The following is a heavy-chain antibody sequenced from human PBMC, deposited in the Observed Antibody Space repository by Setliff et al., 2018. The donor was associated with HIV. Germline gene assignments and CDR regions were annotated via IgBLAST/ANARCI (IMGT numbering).Heavy chain of an antibody. V-gene: IGHV3-48*04. CDR2: NDLDSRAI. CDR3: VRDTTSGWMLTN. D-gene: IGHD2-2*01. J-gene: IGHJ4*02. Sequence: GGSLRLSCAASEFTFSSYSMNWVRQAPGKGLEWISYNDLDSRAIYYADSVRGRFTISRGNARDSLYLQMNSLRVEDTAVYYCVRDTTSGWMLTNWGQGTLVTVSS. CDR1: EFTFSSYS.